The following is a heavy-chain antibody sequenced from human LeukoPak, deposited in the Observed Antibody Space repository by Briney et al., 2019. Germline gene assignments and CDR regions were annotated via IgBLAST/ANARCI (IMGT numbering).Heavy chain of an antibody. CDR1: GFTFSSYG. J-gene: IGHJ4*02. V-gene: IGHV3-30*02. Sequence: GGSLRLSCAASGFTFSSYGMHWVRRAPGKGLEWVAFIRYDGSNKYYADSVKGRFTIPRDNSKNTLYLQMNSLRAEDTAVYYCAKDQVAGSDYWGQGTLVTVSS. CDR3: AKDQVAGSDY. CDR2: IRYDGSNK. D-gene: IGHD6-19*01.